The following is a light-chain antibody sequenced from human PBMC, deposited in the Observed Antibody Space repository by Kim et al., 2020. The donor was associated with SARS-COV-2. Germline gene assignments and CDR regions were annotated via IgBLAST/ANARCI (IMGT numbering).Light chain of an antibody. CDR1: SLRKYY. CDR3: NCRDTSGDSQWV. V-gene: IGLV3-19*01. J-gene: IGLJ3*02. Sequence: SSELTQDPAVSVALGQTVKITCQGDSLRKYYASWYQQRPGQAPVLVIYGKNNRPSGIPNRFSGSSSRNTASLTITGTRAEDEADYYCNCRDTSGDSQWVFGGGTKLTVL. CDR2: GKN.